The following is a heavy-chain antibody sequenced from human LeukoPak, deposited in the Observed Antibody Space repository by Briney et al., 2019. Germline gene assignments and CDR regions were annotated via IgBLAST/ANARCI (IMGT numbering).Heavy chain of an antibody. CDR1: GFTFSSYE. D-gene: IGHD3-10*02. CDR2: ISSSGSTI. V-gene: IGHV3-48*03. Sequence: GGTLRLSCAASGFTFSSYEMNWVRQAPGKGLEWVSYISSSGSTIYYADSVKGRFTISRDNTKNSLYLQMNSLRAEDTAVYYCAEPGITMIGGVWGKGTTVTISS. CDR3: AEPGITMIGGV. J-gene: IGHJ6*04.